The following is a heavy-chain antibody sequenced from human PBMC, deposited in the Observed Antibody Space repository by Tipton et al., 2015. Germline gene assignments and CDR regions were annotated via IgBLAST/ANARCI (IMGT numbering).Heavy chain of an antibody. Sequence: SLRLSCAVSGFTFSDYGMHWVRQAPGKGLEWVAVIWYFGGSQYYADSVKGRFMISRDNSKNTLYLQMNSLRAEDTAIYYCARDLRRGYSYGFDNWGQGTLVTVSS. CDR2: IWYFGGSQ. V-gene: IGHV3-33*01. D-gene: IGHD5-18*01. J-gene: IGHJ4*02. CDR1: GFTFSDYG. CDR3: ARDLRRGYSYGFDN.